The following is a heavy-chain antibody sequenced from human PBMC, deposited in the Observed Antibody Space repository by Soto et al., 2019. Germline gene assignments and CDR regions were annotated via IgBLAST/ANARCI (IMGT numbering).Heavy chain of an antibody. CDR1: GGSISSYY. Sequence: SETLSLTCTVSGGSISSYYWSWIRQPPGKGLEWIGYIYYSGSTNYNPSLKSRVTISVDTSKNQFSLKLSSVTAADTAVYYCARLEYDFWSSGSNWFDPWGQGTLVPVSS. V-gene: IGHV4-59*08. D-gene: IGHD3-3*01. CDR2: IYYSGST. CDR3: ARLEYDFWSSGSNWFDP. J-gene: IGHJ5*02.